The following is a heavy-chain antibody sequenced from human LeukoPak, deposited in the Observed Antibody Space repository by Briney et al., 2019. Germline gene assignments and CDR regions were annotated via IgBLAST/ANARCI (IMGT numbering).Heavy chain of an antibody. J-gene: IGHJ4*02. D-gene: IGHD3-22*01. Sequence: PEGSLRLACSAPGFTFSSYTVHWVRQARGRGLEWVSVIYRGGSTYYADSVKGRLTISRDNSRNTLYLPMNTLRAEDTAMYYCARAGQRYYDSSVHWGQGPPVTVSS. CDR2: IYRGGST. CDR3: ARAGQRYYDSSVH. CDR1: GFTFSSYT. V-gene: IGHV3-53*01.